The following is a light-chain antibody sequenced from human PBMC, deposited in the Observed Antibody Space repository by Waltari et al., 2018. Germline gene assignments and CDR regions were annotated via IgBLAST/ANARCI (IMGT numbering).Light chain of an antibody. J-gene: IGKJ2*01. CDR2: RSS. Sequence: DIEMTQSPSSLSASVGDRVTITCRARQNIGSYLNWFQQKPGKAPELLIYRSSSFQNGVPSRFTGRGSGTDFRLTINNLQPEDSAIYFCQQTYNSYTFGQGTKVEIK. CDR1: QNIGSY. V-gene: IGKV1-39*01. CDR3: QQTYNSYT.